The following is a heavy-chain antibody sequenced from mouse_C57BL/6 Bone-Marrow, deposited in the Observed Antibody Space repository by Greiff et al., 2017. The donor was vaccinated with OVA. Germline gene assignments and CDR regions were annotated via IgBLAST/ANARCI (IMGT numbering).Heavy chain of an antibody. V-gene: IGHV1-54*01. J-gene: IGHJ1*03. Sequence: QVQLQQSGAELVRPGSSVKLSCKASGYAFTSYWMHWVKQRPGQGLEWIGDINPGSGGTYYNEKFKGKATLTADKSSSTAYMQLSSLTSEDSAVYVRTTWDGYYGESCLDDWGTGTTVTVSA. CDR1: GYAFTSYW. CDR3: TTWDGYYGESCLDD. D-gene: IGHD2-3*01. CDR2: INPGSGGT.